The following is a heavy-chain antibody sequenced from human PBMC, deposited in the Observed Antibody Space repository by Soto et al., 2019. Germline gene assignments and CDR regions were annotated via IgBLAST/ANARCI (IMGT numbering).Heavy chain of an antibody. J-gene: IGHJ4*02. CDR2: IWYDGSNK. CDR3: ARDGCRSTWSGTDY. D-gene: IGHD6-13*01. V-gene: IGHV3-33*01. CDR1: GFTFSSYG. Sequence: WGSLRLSCAASGFTFSSYGMHWVRQAPGKGLEWVAVIWYDGSNKYYADSVKGRFTISRDNSKNTLYLQMNSLRAEDTAVYYCARDGCRSTWSGTDYWGQGTLVTVSS.